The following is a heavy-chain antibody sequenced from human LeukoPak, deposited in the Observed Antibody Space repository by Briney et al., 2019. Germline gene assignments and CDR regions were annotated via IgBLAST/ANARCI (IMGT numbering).Heavy chain of an antibody. CDR2: IEEDGSEK. V-gene: IGHV3-7*01. D-gene: IGHD3-9*01. CDR3: ATHGYSELRYFDWSTNE. CDR1: GFTFSNTW. Sequence: GGSLRLSCAASGFTFSNTWMSWVRQAPGKGLEWVANIEEDGSEKYYVDSVKGRFTISRDNAKKSLYLQMDSLRAEDTAVYYCATHGYSELRYFDWSTNEWGQGTLVTVSS. J-gene: IGHJ4*02.